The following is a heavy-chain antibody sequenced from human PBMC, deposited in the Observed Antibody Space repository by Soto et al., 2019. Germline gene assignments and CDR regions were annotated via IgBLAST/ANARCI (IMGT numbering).Heavy chain of an antibody. J-gene: IGHJ6*02. Sequence: GGSLRLSCAASGFTFSSYSMNWVRQAPGKGLEWVLYIGSSSSTIYYADSVKGRFTISRDNAKNSLYLQMNSLRDEDTAVYYCARPEYSSSSYGMDVWGQGTTVTVSS. V-gene: IGHV3-48*02. CDR3: ARPEYSSSSYGMDV. CDR1: GFTFSSYS. D-gene: IGHD6-6*01. CDR2: IGSSSSTI.